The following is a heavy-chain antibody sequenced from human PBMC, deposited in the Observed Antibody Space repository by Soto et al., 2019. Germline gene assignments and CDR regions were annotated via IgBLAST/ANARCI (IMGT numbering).Heavy chain of an antibody. CDR2: IYPGDSDT. Sequence: PGESLKISCKGSGYSFTTYWIGWVRQMPGKGLEWMGIIYPGDSDTRYSPSFQGQVTISADKSISTAYLQWSSLKASDTAMYYCARLRSRYDGYDYFDYWGQGTLVTVSS. CDR3: ARLRSRYDGYDYFDY. CDR1: GYSFTTYW. D-gene: IGHD5-12*01. J-gene: IGHJ4*02. V-gene: IGHV5-51*01.